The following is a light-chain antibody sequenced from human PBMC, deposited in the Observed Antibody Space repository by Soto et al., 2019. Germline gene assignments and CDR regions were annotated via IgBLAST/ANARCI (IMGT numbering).Light chain of an antibody. Sequence: EIVLTQSPATLSLSPGDRATLFCRASQSVGGYLGWYQQRPGQAPRLLIYDASNRVPGVPDRVSASGSGTDFTLSISSLGPEDFAVYYCQQRNGWPRTFGQGTKVEIK. J-gene: IGKJ1*01. CDR2: DAS. CDR3: QQRNGWPRT. V-gene: IGKV3-11*01. CDR1: QSVGGY.